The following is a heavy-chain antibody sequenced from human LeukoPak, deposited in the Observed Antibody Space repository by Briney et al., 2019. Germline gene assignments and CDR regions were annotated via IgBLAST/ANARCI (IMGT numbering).Heavy chain of an antibody. V-gene: IGHV3-33*01. J-gene: IGHJ6*02. CDR1: GFTFSSYG. D-gene: IGHD6-13*01. CDR3: ARVFNVAAEDGYGMDV. CDR2: IWYDGSNK. Sequence: GGSLRLSCAASGFTFSSYGMHWVRQAPGKGLEWVSIIWYDGSNKYYADSVKGRFTISKDNSKNTLYLQMNSLRAEDTAIYYCARVFNVAAEDGYGMDVWGQGTTVTVSS.